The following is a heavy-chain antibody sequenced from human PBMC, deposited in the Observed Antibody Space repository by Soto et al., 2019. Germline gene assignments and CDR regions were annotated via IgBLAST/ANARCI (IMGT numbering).Heavy chain of an antibody. CDR1: GFTFSTYA. V-gene: IGHV3-23*01. Sequence: GGSLRLSCAASGFTFSTYAMTWVRQAPGKGLEWVSTLSGTGGDTYYADSVKGRFSISRDNSKNTLSLQMNSLRAEDTAVYYCAKRFGSGYYSAFDIWGQGTMVTVSS. CDR3: AKRFGSGYYSAFDI. D-gene: IGHD3-22*01. J-gene: IGHJ3*02. CDR2: LSGTGGDT.